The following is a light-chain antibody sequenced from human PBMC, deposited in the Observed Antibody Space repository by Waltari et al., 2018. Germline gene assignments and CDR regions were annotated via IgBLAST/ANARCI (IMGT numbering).Light chain of an antibody. CDR1: PSIGKY. Sequence: GERAALSCRASPSIGKYLAWYQLRPGQAPRLLIYDAYIRAAGIPDRFSGSGSGTDFSLTISRLEPDDFAMYYCQHYVRLPVTFGQGTKVEIK. CDR3: QHYVRLPVT. J-gene: IGKJ1*01. CDR2: DAY. V-gene: IGKV3-20*01.